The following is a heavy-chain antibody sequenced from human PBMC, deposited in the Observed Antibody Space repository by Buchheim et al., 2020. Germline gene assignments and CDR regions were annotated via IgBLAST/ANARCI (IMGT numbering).Heavy chain of an antibody. J-gene: IGHJ1*01. Sequence: EVQLEESGGDLVQPGGSLRLSCVASGFTLSSYWMSWVRQAPGKGLEWVSYISSSGITMYYADSVQGRFTISRDNPNNPLYLQMNSLRAEDTAVYYCARDGYGDLEYFQHGGQGT. D-gene: IGHD4-17*01. CDR2: ISSSGITM. CDR3: ARDGYGDLEYFQH. CDR1: GFTLSSYW. V-gene: IGHV3-48*04.